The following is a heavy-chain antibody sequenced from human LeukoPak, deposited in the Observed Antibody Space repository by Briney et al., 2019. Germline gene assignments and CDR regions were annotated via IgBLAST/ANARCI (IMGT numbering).Heavy chain of an antibody. V-gene: IGHV4-4*07. CDR2: IYTSGST. D-gene: IGHD6-13*01. CDR3: ARESRYISSWYTDY. CDR1: GGSISSYY. Sequence: PSEALSLTCTVSGGSISSYYWSWIRQPAGKRLEWIGRIYTSGSTNYNPSLKSRVTMSVDTSKNQFSLKLSSVTAADTAVYYCARESRYISSWYTDYWGQGTLVTVSS. J-gene: IGHJ4*02.